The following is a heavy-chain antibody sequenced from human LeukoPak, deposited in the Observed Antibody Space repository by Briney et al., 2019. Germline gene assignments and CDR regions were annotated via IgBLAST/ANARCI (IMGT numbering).Heavy chain of an antibody. CDR2: INPNSGGT. Sequence: ASVKVSCKASGYTFTGYYMHWVRQAPGQGLEWMGRINPNSGGTNYAQKFQGRVTMTRDTSISTAYMELSRLRPDDTAVYYCARYRYYDSSGTFDYWGQGTLVTVSS. CDR3: ARYRYYDSSGTFDY. V-gene: IGHV1-2*06. D-gene: IGHD3-22*01. CDR1: GYTFTGYY. J-gene: IGHJ4*02.